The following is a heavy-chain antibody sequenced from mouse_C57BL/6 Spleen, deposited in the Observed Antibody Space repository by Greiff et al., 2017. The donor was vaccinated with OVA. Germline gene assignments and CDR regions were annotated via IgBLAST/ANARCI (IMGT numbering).Heavy chain of an antibody. CDR1: GFTFSSYA. CDR2: ISSGGDYI. CDR3: TRDLITTVVGRFAY. J-gene: IGHJ3*01. D-gene: IGHD1-1*01. Sequence: DVMLVESGEGLVKPGGSLKLSCAASGFTFSSYAMSWVRQTPEKRLEWVAYISSGGDYIYYADTVKGRFTISRDNARNTLYLQMSSLKSEDAAMYYCTRDLITTVVGRFAYWGQGTLVTVSA. V-gene: IGHV5-9-1*02.